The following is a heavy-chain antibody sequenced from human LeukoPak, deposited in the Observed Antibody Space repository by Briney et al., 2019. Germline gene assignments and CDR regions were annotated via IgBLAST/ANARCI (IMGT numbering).Heavy chain of an antibody. D-gene: IGHD6-19*01. J-gene: IGHJ4*02. CDR2: IYSSGST. CDR3: ASKAVTGGGFFDY. CDR1: GGAISSYY. V-gene: IGHV4-4*07. Sequence: SETLSLTCTVSGGAISSYYWSWIRQPAGKGLEWIGRIYSSGSTNYNPSLKSRVTISVDTSKNQFSLKLSSVTAADTAVYYCASKAVTGGGFFDYWGQGTLVTVSS.